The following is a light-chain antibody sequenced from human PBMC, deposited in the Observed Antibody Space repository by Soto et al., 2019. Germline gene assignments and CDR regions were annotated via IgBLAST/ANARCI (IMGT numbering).Light chain of an antibody. CDR2: GTY. CDR1: QSIGSSY. CDR3: QQCALAQAT. J-gene: IGKJ4*01. V-gene: IGKV3-20*01. Sequence: EIVLTQSRGTLSLSPGERATLSWLTIQSIGSSYLGWYQQKPGQANRIVIFGTYNRATGIKDRFSGSGSGTEFTLTIKRLEPEDVAVYYCQQCALAQATFGGGKKVDIK.